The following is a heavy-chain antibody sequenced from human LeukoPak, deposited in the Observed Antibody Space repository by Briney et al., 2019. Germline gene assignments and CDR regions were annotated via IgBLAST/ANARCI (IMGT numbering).Heavy chain of an antibody. J-gene: IGHJ4*02. CDR1: GFTFSSYS. CDR3: ASKGGYSYGQQFDY. D-gene: IGHD5-18*01. CDR2: ISSSSSYI. Sequence: GGSLRLSCAASGFTFSSYSMNWVRQAPGKGLEWVSSISSSSSYIYYADSVKGRFTIYRDNAKNSLYLQMTSLRAEDTAVYYCASKGGYSYGQQFDYWGQGTLVTVSS. V-gene: IGHV3-21*01.